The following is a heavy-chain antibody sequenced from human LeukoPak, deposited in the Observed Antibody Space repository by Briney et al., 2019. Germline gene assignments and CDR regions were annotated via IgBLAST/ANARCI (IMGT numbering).Heavy chain of an antibody. V-gene: IGHV3-23*01. J-gene: IGHJ5*02. CDR2: MCGSAGCT. CDR3: VRDRPNYHESNGHYYNRDGDH. D-gene: IGHD3-22*01. Sequence: GGSLRLSCAVSGFAFSSYSMTWVRLAPGKGLQWVASMCGSAGCTFYSDSVKGRFTISRDNSKNTLYLQMNSLRAEDTAIYYCVRDRPNYHESNGHYYNRDGDHWGQGTLVTVSS. CDR1: GFAFSSYS.